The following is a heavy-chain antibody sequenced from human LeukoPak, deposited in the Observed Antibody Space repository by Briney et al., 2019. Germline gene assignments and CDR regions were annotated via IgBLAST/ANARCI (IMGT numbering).Heavy chain of an antibody. D-gene: IGHD6-13*01. J-gene: IGHJ6*02. CDR3: AKDHSSSWHYYYYYGMDV. V-gene: IGHV3-30*18. CDR2: ISYDGSNK. CDR1: GFTFSSYG. Sequence: GRSLRLSCAASGFTFSSYGMHWVRQAPGKGLEWVAVISYDGSNKYYADSVKGRFTISRDNSKNTLYLQMNSLRAEDTAVYYCAKDHSSSWHYYYYYGMDVWGQGTTVTVSS.